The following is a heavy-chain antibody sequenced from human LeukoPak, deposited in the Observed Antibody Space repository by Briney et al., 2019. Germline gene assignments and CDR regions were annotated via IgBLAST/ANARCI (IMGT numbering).Heavy chain of an antibody. J-gene: IGHJ4*02. CDR1: VGFFSGYY. CDR2: INHSGST. CDR3: AREGVVGAYGHFDY. V-gene: IGHV4-34*01. Sequence: SETLSLTCAVYVGFFSGYYWSWIRQPPGKGLEWIGEINHSGSTNYNPSLKSRVTISVDTSKNQFSLKLSSVTAADTAVYYCAREGVVGAYGHFDYWGQGTLVTVSS. D-gene: IGHD2-15*01.